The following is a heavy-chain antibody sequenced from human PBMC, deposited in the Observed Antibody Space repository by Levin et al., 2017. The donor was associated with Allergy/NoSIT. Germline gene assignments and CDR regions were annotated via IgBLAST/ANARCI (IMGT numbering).Heavy chain of an antibody. J-gene: IGHJ1*01. D-gene: IGHD4-17*01. Sequence: GESLRLSCAASGFTFSSYAMHWVRQAPGKGLEWVAVIWYDGSNKYYADSVKGRFTISRDNSKNTLYLQMNSMRAEDTAVYYCARDDYGDYVPPFQHWGQGTLVTVSS. CDR3: ARDDYGDYVPPFQH. V-gene: IGHV3-33*01. CDR1: GFTFSSYA. CDR2: IWYDGSNK.